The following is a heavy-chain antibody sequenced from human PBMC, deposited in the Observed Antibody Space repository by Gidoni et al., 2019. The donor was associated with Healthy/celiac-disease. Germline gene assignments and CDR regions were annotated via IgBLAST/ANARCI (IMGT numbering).Heavy chain of an antibody. V-gene: IGHV3-21*01. CDR2: ISSSSSYI. Sequence: EVQLVESGGGLVKPGGSLRLSCAASGFTFSSYSMNWVRQAPGKGLEWVSSISSSSSYIYYADSVKGRFTISRDNAKNSLYLQMNSLRAEDTAVYYCARDIHDFWSGPNRPTVNAFDIWGQGTMVTVSS. CDR3: ARDIHDFWSGPNRPTVNAFDI. D-gene: IGHD3-3*01. J-gene: IGHJ3*02. CDR1: GFTFSSYS.